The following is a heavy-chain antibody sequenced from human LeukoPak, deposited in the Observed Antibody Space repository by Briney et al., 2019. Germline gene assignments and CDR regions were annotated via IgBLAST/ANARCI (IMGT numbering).Heavy chain of an antibody. D-gene: IGHD2-2*01. J-gene: IGHJ4*02. CDR3: ARGGYCSSTSCYVFDS. V-gene: IGHV4-4*02. Sequence: SETLSLTCAVSGGSIINSNWWSWVRQPPGKGLEWIGEIYHSGSTNYNPSLKSRVTISVDKSKSQFSLELTSVTAADTALYYCARGGYCSSTSCYVFDSWGQGTLVTVSS. CDR1: GGSIINSNW. CDR2: IYHSGST.